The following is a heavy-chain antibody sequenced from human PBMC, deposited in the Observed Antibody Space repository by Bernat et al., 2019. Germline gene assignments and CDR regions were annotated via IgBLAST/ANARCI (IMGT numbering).Heavy chain of an antibody. CDR1: GYTFTSYA. CDR2: INAGNGNT. CDR3: AKRGYSGYDPFDY. D-gene: IGHD5-12*01. Sequence: QVQLVQSGAEVKKPGASVKVSCKASGYTFTSYAMHWVRQAPGQRLEWMGWINAGNGNTKYSQKFQGRVTITRDTSASTAYMELSSLTSEDTAVYYCAKRGYSGYDPFDYWGQGTLVTVSS. V-gene: IGHV1-3*01. J-gene: IGHJ4*02.